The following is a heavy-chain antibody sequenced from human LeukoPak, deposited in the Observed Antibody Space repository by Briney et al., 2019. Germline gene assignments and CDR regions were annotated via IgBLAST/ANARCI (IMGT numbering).Heavy chain of an antibody. J-gene: IGHJ4*02. CDR3: ARDRGWYRADF. V-gene: IGHV3-7*04. D-gene: IGHD6-19*01. CDR1: GFSFGDYW. CDR2: MKEDGSEK. Sequence: GGSLRLSCAASGFSFGDYWMNWARQAPGKGLEWVANMKEDGSEKHYVDSVEGRFTISRDNAKNSLYLQMNSLRAEDTAVYYCARDRGWYRADFWGQGTLVTVSS.